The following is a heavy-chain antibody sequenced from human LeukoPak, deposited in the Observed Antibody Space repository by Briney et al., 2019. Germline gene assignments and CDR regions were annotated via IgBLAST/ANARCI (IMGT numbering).Heavy chain of an antibody. J-gene: IGHJ4*02. V-gene: IGHV1-8*01. D-gene: IGHD1-26*01. CDR1: GYTFTSYD. Sequence: ASVKVSCKASGYTFTSYDINWVRQATGQGLEWMGWMNPNSGNTGYAQKFQGRVTMTRDTSISTAYMELSRLRSDDTAVYYCARELHSGSYSGDYWGQGTLVTVSS. CDR2: MNPNSGNT. CDR3: ARELHSGSYSGDY.